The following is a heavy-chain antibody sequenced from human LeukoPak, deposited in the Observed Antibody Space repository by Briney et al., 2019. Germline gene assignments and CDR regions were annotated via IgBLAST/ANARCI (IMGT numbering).Heavy chain of an antibody. CDR1: GYTFTNYG. CDR2: INTNTGNP. V-gene: IGHV7-4-1*02. CDR3: ARDLFPDSSGYAAHY. D-gene: IGHD3-22*01. Sequence: ASVKVSCEASGYTFTNYGISWVRQAPGQGLEWMGWINTNTGNPTYAQGFTGRFVFSLDTSVSTAYLQISSLKAEDTAVYYCARDLFPDSSGYAAHYWGQGTLVTVSS. J-gene: IGHJ4*02.